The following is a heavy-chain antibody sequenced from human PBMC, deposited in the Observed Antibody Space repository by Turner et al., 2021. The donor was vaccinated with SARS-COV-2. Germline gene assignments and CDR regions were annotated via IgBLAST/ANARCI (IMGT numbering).Heavy chain of an antibody. CDR2: ISSSGSTI. CDR3: ARDLSNLYGMDV. Sequence: EVELVESGGGLVLLGGSLKLSCAASGFTFSSYEMNWVRQAPGKGLEWVSYISSSGSTIYYADSVKGRFTISRDNAKNALYLQMNSLRAEDTAVYYCARDLSNLYGMDVWGQGTTVTVSS. CDR1: GFTFSSYE. V-gene: IGHV3-48*03. J-gene: IGHJ6*02. D-gene: IGHD2-8*01.